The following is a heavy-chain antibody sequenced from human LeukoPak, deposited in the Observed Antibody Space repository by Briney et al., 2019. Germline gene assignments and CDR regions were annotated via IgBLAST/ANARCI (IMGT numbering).Heavy chain of an antibody. D-gene: IGHD6-19*01. J-gene: IGHJ4*02. CDR3: ARGTIAVAGTSGY. V-gene: IGHV3-30*04. Sequence: GGSLRLSCAASGFTFSSYAMHWVRQAPDKGLEWVAVISYDGSNKYYADSVKGRFTISRDNSKNTLYLQMNSLRAEDTAVYYCARGTIAVAGTSGYWGQGTLVTVSS. CDR1: GFTFSSYA. CDR2: ISYDGSNK.